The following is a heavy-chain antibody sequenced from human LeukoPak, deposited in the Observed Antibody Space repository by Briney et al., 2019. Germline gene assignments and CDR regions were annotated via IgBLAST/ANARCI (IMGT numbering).Heavy chain of an antibody. J-gene: IGHJ5*02. CDR2: ISAYNGNT. V-gene: IGHV1-18*01. D-gene: IGHD6-13*01. CDR3: ARGSAAGTRSWFDP. CDR1: GYTFTSYG. Sequence: ASVKVSCTASGYTFTSYGISWVRQAPGQGLEWMGWISAYNGNTNYAQKLQGRVTMTTDTSTSTAYMELRSLRSDDTAVYYCARGSAAGTRSWFDPWAREPWSPSPQ.